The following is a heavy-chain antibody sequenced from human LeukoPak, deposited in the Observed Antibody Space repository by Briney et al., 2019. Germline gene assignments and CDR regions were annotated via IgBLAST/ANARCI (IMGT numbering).Heavy chain of an antibody. Sequence: PSETLSLTCTVSGGSISSGDYYWSWIRQPPGKGLEWIGYIYYSGSTNYNPSLKSRVTISVDTSKNQFSLKLSSVTAADTAVYYCAREWKAARGYYTDVWGKGTTVTVSS. J-gene: IGHJ6*03. V-gene: IGHV4-61*08. CDR3: AREWKAARGYYTDV. D-gene: IGHD6-6*01. CDR2: IYYSGST. CDR1: GGSISSGDYY.